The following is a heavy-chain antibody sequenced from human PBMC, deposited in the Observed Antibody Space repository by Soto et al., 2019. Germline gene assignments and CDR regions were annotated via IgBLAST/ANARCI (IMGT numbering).Heavy chain of an antibody. CDR1: GFTFSSYA. CDR3: AKEKGRITSFGVVPDAFDI. CDR2: ISGSGGST. J-gene: IGHJ3*02. D-gene: IGHD3-3*01. Sequence: GGSLRLSCAASGFTFSSYAMSWVRQAPGKGLEWVSAISGSGGSTYYADSVKGRFTISRDNSKHTLDLQMNSLRAEETAVYYCAKEKGRITSFGVVPDAFDIWGQGTMVTVSS. V-gene: IGHV3-23*01.